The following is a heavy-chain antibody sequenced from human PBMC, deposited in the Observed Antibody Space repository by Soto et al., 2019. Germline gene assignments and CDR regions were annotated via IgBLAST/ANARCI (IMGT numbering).Heavy chain of an antibody. CDR1: GFTFSDHY. CDR3: VRGKNSFDF. J-gene: IGHJ4*02. Sequence: EVQLVESGGGLVQPGGSLRLSCAVSGFTFSDHYMVWVRQTPGKGLEWVGRSRTKAHSYSTEYAASVKGRFTISRDDSKNSLYLQMNSLTTDDTAVYYCVRGKNSFDFWGQGTLVTVSS. V-gene: IGHV3-72*01. CDR2: SRTKAHSYST.